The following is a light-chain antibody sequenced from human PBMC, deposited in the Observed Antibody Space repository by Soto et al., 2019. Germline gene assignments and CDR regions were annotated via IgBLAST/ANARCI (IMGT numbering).Light chain of an antibody. J-gene: IGKJ5*01. CDR2: GAS. Sequence: EIVMTQSPATLSVSPGERATLSCRASQSISSNLAWYQQKPGQAPRLLIYGASTRATGFPAGFSGSGSGTEFTLTISSLQSEDSAVYFCQQYDNWPPLTFGQGTRLEIK. V-gene: IGKV3-15*01. CDR3: QQYDNWPPLT. CDR1: QSISSN.